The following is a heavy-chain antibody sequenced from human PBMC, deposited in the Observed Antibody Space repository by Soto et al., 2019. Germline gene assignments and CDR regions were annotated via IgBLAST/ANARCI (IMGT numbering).Heavy chain of an antibody. J-gene: IGHJ6*02. Sequence: GASVKVSCKGSGYAFTTYYINWVRQAPGQGLEWLGWMDPNSGSTGYAQNFQGRITVTRNISRNTAHMELSSLQSEDTAVYYCARERKFDFWRKGLDVWGQGTTVTVSS. V-gene: IGHV1-8*01. CDR2: MDPNSGST. D-gene: IGHD3-3*01. CDR3: ARERKFDFWRKGLDV. CDR1: GYAFTTYY.